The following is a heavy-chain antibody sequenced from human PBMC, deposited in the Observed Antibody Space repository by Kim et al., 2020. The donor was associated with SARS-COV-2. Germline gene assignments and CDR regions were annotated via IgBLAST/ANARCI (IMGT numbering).Heavy chain of an antibody. D-gene: IGHD6-6*01. Sequence: GGSLRLSCAASGFTFSNSWMSWVRQAPGKGLEWVGRIKSKTDGGTTDYAAPVKGRFTISRDDSKNTLYLQMNSLKTEDTAVYYCTTDHSSSYLTEYYFDYWGQGTLVTVSS. J-gene: IGHJ4*02. CDR2: IKSKTDGGTT. CDR1: GFTFSNSW. CDR3: TTDHSSSYLTEYYFDY. V-gene: IGHV3-15*01.